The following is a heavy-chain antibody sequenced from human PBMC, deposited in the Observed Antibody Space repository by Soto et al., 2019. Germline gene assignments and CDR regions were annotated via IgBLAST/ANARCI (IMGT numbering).Heavy chain of an antibody. CDR2: IYYSGST. CDR1: GGSISSYY. Sequence: SETLSLTCTVSGGSISSYYWSWIRQPPGKGLEWIGYIYYSGSTNYNPSLKSRVTISVDTSKNQFSLKLSSVTASVTAVYYCAGLAAAGTPYFDYWGQGTLVTVSS. D-gene: IGHD6-13*01. V-gene: IGHV4-59*01. CDR3: AGLAAAGTPYFDY. J-gene: IGHJ4*02.